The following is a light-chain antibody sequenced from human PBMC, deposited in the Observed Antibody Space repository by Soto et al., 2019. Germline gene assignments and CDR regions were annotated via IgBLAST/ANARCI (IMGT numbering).Light chain of an antibody. CDR2: DAS. CDR1: QSISTY. V-gene: IGKV3-11*01. J-gene: IGKJ1*01. CDR3: QQYGHSPRT. Sequence: EIVLTQSPATLSLSPGERATLSCRASQSISTYLAWYQQKPGQAPRLLIYDASNRAPGIPARISGRGSGTDFTLTITRLEPEDFALYYCQQYGHSPRTFGQGTKVEVK.